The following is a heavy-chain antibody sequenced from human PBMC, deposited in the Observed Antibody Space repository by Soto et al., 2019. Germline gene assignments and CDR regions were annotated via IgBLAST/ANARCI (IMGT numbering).Heavy chain of an antibody. CDR3: ARPYDFWSGEPYYYYYGMDV. CDR1: GFTFSSYG. J-gene: IGHJ6*02. V-gene: IGHV3-33*01. CDR2: IWYDGSNK. D-gene: IGHD3-3*01. Sequence: GGSLRLSCAASGFTFSSYGMHWVRQAPGKGLEWVAVIWYDGSNKYYADSVKGRFTISRDNSKNTLYLQMNSLRAEDTAVYYCARPYDFWSGEPYYYYYGMDVWGQGTTVTVSS.